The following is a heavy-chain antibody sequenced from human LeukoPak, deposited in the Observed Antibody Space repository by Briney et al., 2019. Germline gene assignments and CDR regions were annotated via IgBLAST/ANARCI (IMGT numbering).Heavy chain of an antibody. Sequence: GGTLRLSCAASGFTFSNFGMSWVRQAPGKGLEWVSVISGSGGSTYYADSVKGRFTISRDNSKNTLYLQINSPRAEDTAVYYCAKDNDSSGYSYYFDYWGQGTLVTVSS. J-gene: IGHJ4*02. CDR3: AKDNDSSGYSYYFDY. V-gene: IGHV3-23*01. CDR1: GFTFSNFG. CDR2: ISGSGGST. D-gene: IGHD3-22*01.